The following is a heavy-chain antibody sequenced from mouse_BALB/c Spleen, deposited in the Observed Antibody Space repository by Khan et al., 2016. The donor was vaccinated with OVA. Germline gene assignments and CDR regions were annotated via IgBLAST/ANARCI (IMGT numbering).Heavy chain of an antibody. D-gene: IGHD2-14*01. CDR3: ARSTYRDAFAY. CDR1: GDSITSGY. Sequence: VQLKESGPSLVKPSQTLSLTCSVTGDSITSGYWCWIRKFPGNKLEYMGYILYSGSTYYNPSLKSRIFITRHTSPNQYYLQLNSVTTDDTATYYCARSTYRDAFAYGGQGTLVTVSA. V-gene: IGHV3-8*02. J-gene: IGHJ3*01. CDR2: ILYSGST.